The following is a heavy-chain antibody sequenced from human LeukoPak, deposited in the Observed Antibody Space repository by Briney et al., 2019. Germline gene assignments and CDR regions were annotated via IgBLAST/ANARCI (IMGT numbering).Heavy chain of an antibody. J-gene: IGHJ3*02. V-gene: IGHV1-18*01. CDR1: GYTFTSYG. Sequence: GASVKVSCKASGYTFTSYGISWVRQAPGQGLEWMGWISAYNGNTNYAQKLQGRVTMTTDTSTSTAYMELRSLRSDDTAVYYCAKDRSVFCSSTSCTDDAFDIWGQGTMVTVSS. D-gene: IGHD2-2*01. CDR3: AKDRSVFCSSTSCTDDAFDI. CDR2: ISAYNGNT.